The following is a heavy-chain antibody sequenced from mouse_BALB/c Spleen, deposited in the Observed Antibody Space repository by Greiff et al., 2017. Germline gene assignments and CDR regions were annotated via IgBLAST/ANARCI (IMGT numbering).Heavy chain of an antibody. D-gene: IGHD1-1*01. V-gene: IGHV5-17*02. CDR3: ARSRTTGVADY. Sequence: EVQVVESGGGLVQPGGSRKLSCAASGFTFSSFGMHWVRQAPEKGLEWVAYISSGSSTIYYADTVKGRFTISRDNPKNTLFLQMTSLRSEDTAMYYCARSRTTGVADYWGQGTTLTVSS. CDR1: GFTFSSFG. J-gene: IGHJ2*01. CDR2: ISSGSSTI.